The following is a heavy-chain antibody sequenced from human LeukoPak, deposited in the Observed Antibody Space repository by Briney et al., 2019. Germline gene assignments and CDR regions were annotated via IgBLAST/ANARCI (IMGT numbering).Heavy chain of an antibody. CDR2: ISYDGSNK. CDR1: GFTFSSYA. CDR3: AKDGCRITSCHVLVDP. V-gene: IGHV3-30*18. D-gene: IGHD2-2*01. Sequence: GRSLRLSCSASGFTFSSYAMHWVRQAPGKGLEWVAVISYDGSNKYFADSVKGRFTISRDNSKNTLYLQMNGPRAEDTAVYYCAKDGCRITSCHVLVDPWGQGTLVTVSS. J-gene: IGHJ5*02.